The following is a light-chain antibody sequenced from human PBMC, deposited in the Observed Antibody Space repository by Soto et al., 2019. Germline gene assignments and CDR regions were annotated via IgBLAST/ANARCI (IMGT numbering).Light chain of an antibody. CDR2: NNN. CDR3: AAWDDSLNGPV. CDR1: SSNIGTNT. Sequence: QSVLTQPPSASGAPGQRLTISCSGSSSNIGTNTVSWYQQLPGTAPKPLIYNNNQRPSGVPDRFSGSKSGTSASLAISGLQSENEADYYCAAWDDSLNGPVFGGGTKVTVL. J-gene: IGLJ2*01. V-gene: IGLV1-44*01.